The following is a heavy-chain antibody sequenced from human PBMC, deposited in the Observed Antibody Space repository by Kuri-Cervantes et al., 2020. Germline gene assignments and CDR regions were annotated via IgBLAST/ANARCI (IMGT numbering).Heavy chain of an antibody. D-gene: IGHD2-2*01. CDR1: GYTFTGYY. J-gene: IGHJ6*02. CDR2: INPNSGGT. Sequence: ASVKVSCKSTGYTFTGYYMHWVRQAPGQGLEWMGWINPNSGGTNYAQKFQGRVTMTRDTSISTAYMELSRLRSDDTAVYYCAREGGYCSSTSCYWILRDYYYGVDVWGQGTTVTVSS. V-gene: IGHV1-2*02. CDR3: AREGGYCSSTSCYWILRDYYYGVDV.